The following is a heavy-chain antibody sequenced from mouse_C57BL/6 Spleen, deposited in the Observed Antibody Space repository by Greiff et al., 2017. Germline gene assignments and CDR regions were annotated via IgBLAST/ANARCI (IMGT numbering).Heavy chain of an antibody. J-gene: IGHJ1*03. CDR2: IDPSDSET. Sequence: QVQLQQPGAELVRPGSSVKLSCKASGYTFTSYWMHWVKQRPIQGLEWIGNIDPSDSETHSHQKFKGKATLTVDKSSSTAYMQLSSLTSEDSAVYYCARSPSNYESHWYFDVWGTGTTVTVSS. CDR3: ARSPSNYESHWYFDV. CDR1: GYTFTSYW. D-gene: IGHD2-5*01. V-gene: IGHV1-52*01.